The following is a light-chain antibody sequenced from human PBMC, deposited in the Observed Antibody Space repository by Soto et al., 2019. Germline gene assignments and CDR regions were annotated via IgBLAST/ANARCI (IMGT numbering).Light chain of an antibody. J-gene: IGKJ4*01. Sequence: EVVLTQSPATLSLSPGEGATLSCRASQSIGNYLAWYQQKPGQAPRLLIYATSNRATGIPARFSGSGSGTDFTLTISSLEPEDFAVYYCQQFGLSPTFGGGTKVEIK. CDR1: QSIGNY. CDR3: QQFGLSPT. V-gene: IGKV3-11*01. CDR2: ATS.